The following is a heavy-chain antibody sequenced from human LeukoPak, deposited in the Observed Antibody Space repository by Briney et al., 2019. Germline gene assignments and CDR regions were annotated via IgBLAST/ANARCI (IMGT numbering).Heavy chain of an antibody. CDR2: IYYSGST. J-gene: IGHJ4*02. D-gene: IGHD5-18*01. CDR1: GGSISSSSYY. CDR3: ARGTYGYSYGYLYY. Sequence: SETLSLTCTVSGGSISSSSYYWGWIRQPPGKGLEWIGSIYYSGSTYYNPSLKSRVTISVDTSKNQFSLKLSSVTAADTAVYYCARGTYGYSYGYLYYWGQGTLVTVSS. V-gene: IGHV4-39*01.